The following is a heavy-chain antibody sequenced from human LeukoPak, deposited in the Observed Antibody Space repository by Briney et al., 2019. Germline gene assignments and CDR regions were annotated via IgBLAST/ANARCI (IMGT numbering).Heavy chain of an antibody. J-gene: IGHJ3*02. CDR2: INSDGSST. Sequence: GGSLRLSCAASGFTFSSHWMHWVRQAPGKGLVWVSRINSDGSSTSYADSVKGRFTISRDNAKNTLYLQMNSLRAEDTAVYYCARGQGYYGSGSYYNGDAFDIWGQGTMVTVSS. CDR1: GFTFSSHW. V-gene: IGHV3-74*01. D-gene: IGHD3-10*01. CDR3: ARGQGYYGSGSYYNGDAFDI.